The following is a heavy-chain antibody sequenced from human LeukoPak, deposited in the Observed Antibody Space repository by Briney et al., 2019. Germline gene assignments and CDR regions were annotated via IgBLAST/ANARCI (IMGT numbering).Heavy chain of an antibody. Sequence: GGSLRFSCAASGFTVSSNYMSWVRQAPGEGLEWVSVIYSDGTTYYANSVKGRFTISRDNSKNTLYLQMNSLRAEDTAVYYCASIRSGWPWYFDYWGQGTQVTVSS. V-gene: IGHV3-53*01. CDR2: IYSDGTT. CDR3: ASIRSGWPWYFDY. J-gene: IGHJ4*02. D-gene: IGHD6-19*01. CDR1: GFTVSSNY.